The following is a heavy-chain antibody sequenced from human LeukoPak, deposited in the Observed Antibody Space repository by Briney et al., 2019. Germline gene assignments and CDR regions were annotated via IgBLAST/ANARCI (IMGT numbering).Heavy chain of an antibody. D-gene: IGHD3-10*01. V-gene: IGHV3-48*03. J-gene: IGHJ4*02. CDR3: ASLSPFMVRGVIRRDDH. Sequence: PGGSLRLSCAASGFTFSSYEMNWVRQAPGKGLEWVSYISSSGSTIYYADSVKGRFTISRDNAKNSLYLQMNSLRAEDAAVYYCASLSPFMVRGVIRRDDHWGQGTLVTVSS. CDR2: ISSSGSTI. CDR1: GFTFSSYE.